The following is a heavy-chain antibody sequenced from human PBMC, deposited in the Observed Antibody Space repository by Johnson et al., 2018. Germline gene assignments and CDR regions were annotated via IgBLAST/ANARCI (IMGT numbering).Heavy chain of an antibody. D-gene: IGHD6-13*01. CDR2: INGGGNIT. Sequence: EEQLVESGGGLVEDGGSLRLPCVASGFTFNNYWMNWVRQAPGKGLVWVSRINGGGNITNYAASVKGRFTISRDNAKNTLYLQMNSLRAEDTAVYYCGRGIAADYWGQGTLVTGSS. V-gene: IGHV3-74*02. CDR1: GFTFNNYW. CDR3: GRGIAADY. J-gene: IGHJ4*02.